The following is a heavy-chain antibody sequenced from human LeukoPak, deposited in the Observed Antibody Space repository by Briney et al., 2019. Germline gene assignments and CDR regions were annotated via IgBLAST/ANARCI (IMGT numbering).Heavy chain of an antibody. D-gene: IGHD6-13*01. CDR3: ARGPPFIAARRRGWFDP. V-gene: IGHV4-61*01. J-gene: IGHJ5*02. CDR1: GGSVSSGSYY. Sequence: SETLSLTCTVSGGSVSSGSYYWSWIRQPPGKGLEWIGYIYYSGSTNYNPSLKSRVTISVDTSKNQFSLKLSSVTAADTAVYYCARGPPFIAARRRGWFDPWGQGTLVTVSS. CDR2: IYYSGST.